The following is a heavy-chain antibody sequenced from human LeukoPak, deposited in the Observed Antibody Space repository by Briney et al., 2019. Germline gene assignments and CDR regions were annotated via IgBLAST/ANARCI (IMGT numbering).Heavy chain of an antibody. J-gene: IGHJ4*02. CDR2: IYYSGST. Sequence: SETLSLTCAVYGGSFSGYYWSWIRQHPGKGLEWIGYIYYSGSTYYNPSLKSRVTISVDTSKNQFSLKLSSVTAADTAVYYCARDYGSSFDYWGQGTLVTVSS. CDR3: ARDYGSSFDY. D-gene: IGHD6-13*01. CDR1: GGSFSGYY. V-gene: IGHV4-31*11.